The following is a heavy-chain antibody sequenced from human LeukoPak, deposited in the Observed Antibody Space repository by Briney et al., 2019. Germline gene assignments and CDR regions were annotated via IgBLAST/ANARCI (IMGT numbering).Heavy chain of an antibody. D-gene: IGHD4-23*01. CDR2: IYYSGST. V-gene: IGHV4-59*01. CDR1: GGSISSYY. J-gene: IGHJ1*01. CDR3: ARVGSGNYEYFQH. Sequence: SETLSLTCTVSGGSISSYYLSWIRQPPGKGLEWIGYIYYSGSTNYNPSLKSRVTISVDTSKNQFSLKLSSVTAADTAVYYCARVGSGNYEYFQHWGQGTLVTVSS.